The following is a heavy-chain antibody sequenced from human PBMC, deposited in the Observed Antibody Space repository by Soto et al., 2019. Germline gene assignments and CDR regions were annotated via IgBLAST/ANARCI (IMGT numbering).Heavy chain of an antibody. J-gene: IGHJ3*02. CDR1: GFTFRDYY. Sequence: VGSLRLSCAASGFTFRDYYMTWIRQAPGKGLEWAAYISSSGSGIYYPDSVKGRFTISRDNAKNSLYLQMSSLRAEDTAVYFCARAYSDAFDIWGQGTMVTVSS. V-gene: IGHV3-11*01. D-gene: IGHD2-15*01. CDR3: ARAYSDAFDI. CDR2: ISSSGSGI.